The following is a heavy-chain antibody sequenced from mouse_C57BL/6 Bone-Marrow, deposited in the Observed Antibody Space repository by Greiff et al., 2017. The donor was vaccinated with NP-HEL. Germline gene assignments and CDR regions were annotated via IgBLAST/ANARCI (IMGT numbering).Heavy chain of an antibody. D-gene: IGHD2-1*01. V-gene: IGHV1-69*01. CDR1: GYTFTSYW. CDR2: IDPSDSYT. Sequence: VQLQQPGAELVMPGASVKLSCKASGYTFTSYWMHWVKQRPGQGLEWIGEIDPSDSYTNYNQKFKGKSTLTVDKSSSTADMQLSSLTSEDSAVYYCAFPGNFYWYFDVWGTGTTVTVSS. J-gene: IGHJ1*03. CDR3: AFPGNFYWYFDV.